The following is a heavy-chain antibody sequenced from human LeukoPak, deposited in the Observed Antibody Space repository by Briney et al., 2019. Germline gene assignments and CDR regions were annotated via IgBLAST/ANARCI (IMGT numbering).Heavy chain of an antibody. CDR3: ARGQPLGKGGFDP. CDR1: GYTFTGYY. CDR2: INPNSGGT. J-gene: IGHJ5*02. Sequence: GASVKVSCKASGYTFTGYYMHWVRQAPGQGLEWMGWINPNSGGTNYAQKFQGRVTMTRDTSISTAYMELSRLRSDDTAVYYCARGQPLGKGGFDPWGQGTLVTVSS. V-gene: IGHV1-2*02. D-gene: IGHD7-27*01.